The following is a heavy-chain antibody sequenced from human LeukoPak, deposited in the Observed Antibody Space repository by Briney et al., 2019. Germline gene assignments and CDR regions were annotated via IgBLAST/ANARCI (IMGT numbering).Heavy chain of an antibody. CDR2: IYNSGST. V-gene: IGHV4-39*07. Sequence: PSETLSLTCTVSGDSISSSNYFWGWIRQPPGKGLECIGSIYNSGSTYYNPSLKSRVTISIDTSKNQFSLKLSSVTAADTAVYYCARLYSTGPFDYWGQGTLVTVSS. CDR3: ARLYSTGPFDY. CDR1: GDSISSSNYF. D-gene: IGHD6-25*01. J-gene: IGHJ4*02.